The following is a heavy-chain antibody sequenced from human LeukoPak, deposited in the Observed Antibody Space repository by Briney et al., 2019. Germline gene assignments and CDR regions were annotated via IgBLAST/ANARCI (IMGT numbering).Heavy chain of an antibody. J-gene: IGHJ4*02. CDR1: GFTVSSNF. V-gene: IGHV3-53*04. D-gene: IGHD4-17*01. CDR3: ARDRSYGDFAWGY. CDR2: ISRGGTT. Sequence: AGSLRLSCAASGFTVSSNFMTWVRQAPGKGLEWVSVISRGGTTYYADSVKGRFTISRHISKNTVYLQMNSLRAEDTAVYYCARDRSYGDFAWGYWGQGTLVTASS.